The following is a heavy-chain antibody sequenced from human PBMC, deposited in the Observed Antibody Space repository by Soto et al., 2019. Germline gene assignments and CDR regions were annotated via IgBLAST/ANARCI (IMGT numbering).Heavy chain of an antibody. CDR3: ARVAYEYSTSPNWFDP. Sequence: ASVTVSCKASGYTFTSYDVNWVRQATGQGLEWMGWMNPNSGKTGYAQKFQGRVTMTRNASISTAYMELSRLRSEDTAVYYCARVAYEYSTSPNWFDPWGQGTLVTVSS. V-gene: IGHV1-8*02. CDR1: GYTFTSYD. J-gene: IGHJ5*02. D-gene: IGHD6-6*01. CDR2: MNPNSGKT.